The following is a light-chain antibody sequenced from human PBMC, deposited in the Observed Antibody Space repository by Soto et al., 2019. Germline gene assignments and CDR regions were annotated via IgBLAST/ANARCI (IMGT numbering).Light chain of an antibody. CDR3: QQHINWPLT. CDR1: QTVSSS. Sequence: EIMMTQSPATLSVSPGERATLSCRASQTVSSSLAWYQQKPGQAPRLLIYEVSNRATGIPARFSGSGSGADFTLTISSLEPGDFALYYCQQHINWPLTFGGGTKVDIK. J-gene: IGKJ4*01. V-gene: IGKV3-11*01. CDR2: EVS.